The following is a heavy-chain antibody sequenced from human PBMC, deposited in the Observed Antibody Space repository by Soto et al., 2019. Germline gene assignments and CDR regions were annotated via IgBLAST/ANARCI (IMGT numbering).Heavy chain of an antibody. CDR1: GYTFASYG. V-gene: IGHV1-18*04. CDR2: ISVYNGNT. D-gene: IGHD5-12*01. CDR3: ATSYDSGFDP. J-gene: IGHJ5*02. Sequence: ASVKVSCKASGYTFASYGISWVRQAPGQGLEWRGWISVYNGNTDYAQKFQGRVTMTTDTSTSTAYMELRSLRSDDTAVYYCATSYDSGFDPWGQGTLVTVSS.